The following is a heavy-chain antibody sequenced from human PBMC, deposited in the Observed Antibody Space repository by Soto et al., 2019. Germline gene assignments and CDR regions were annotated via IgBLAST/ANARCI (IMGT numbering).Heavy chain of an antibody. Sequence: SVKVSCKASGGTFSSYAISWVRQAPGQGLEWMGGIIPIFGTANYAQKFQGRVTITADESTSTAYMELSSLRSEDTAVYYCARGHNWNDKYYFDYWGQGTLVTVSS. CDR2: IIPIFGTA. J-gene: IGHJ4*02. CDR1: GGTFSSYA. V-gene: IGHV1-69*13. D-gene: IGHD1-1*01. CDR3: ARGHNWNDKYYFDY.